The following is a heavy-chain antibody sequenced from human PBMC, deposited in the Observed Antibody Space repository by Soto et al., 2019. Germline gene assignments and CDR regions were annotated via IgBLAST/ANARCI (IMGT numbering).Heavy chain of an antibody. CDR1: GFTFSTYG. CDR2: ISSTSSSI. V-gene: IGHV3-21*01. CDR3: ARAPFDY. Sequence: PGGSLRLSCVVSGFTFSTYGMNWVRQAPGKGLEWVSFISSTSSSINYADSVKGRFTVSRDNAKNSLFLQINTVRAEGTAVYYCARAPFDYWGRGTLVTVSS. J-gene: IGHJ4*02.